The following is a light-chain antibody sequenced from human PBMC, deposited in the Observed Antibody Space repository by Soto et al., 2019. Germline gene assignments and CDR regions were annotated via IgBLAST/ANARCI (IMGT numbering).Light chain of an antibody. J-gene: IGKJ1*01. CDR3: LLDFRYFWA. CDR2: AAS. CDR1: EAIRSA. Sequence: AIQLTQSPSSLSASVGDRVTITCRASEAIRSALGWYQQKPGKVPKLLIYAASILQSGVPSRFSGSGSGTDFTLTIISLQPEDFATYYCLLDFRYFWAFGQGTKVDIK. V-gene: IGKV1-6*01.